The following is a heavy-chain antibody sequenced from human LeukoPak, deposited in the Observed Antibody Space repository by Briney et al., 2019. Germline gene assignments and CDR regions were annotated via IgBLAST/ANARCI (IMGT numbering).Heavy chain of an antibody. CDR1: GFTFSSYD. CDR2: ISGSGGST. CDR3: ARGNTIAVAFDY. J-gene: IGHJ4*02. Sequence: AGGSLRLSCAASGFTFSSYDMSWVRQAPGKGPELVSAISGSGGSTYYADSVKGRFTISSDNAKNSLHLQMKSLTADDTAGYYCARGNTIAVAFDYWGQGPLVTVPS. D-gene: IGHD6-19*01. V-gene: IGHV3-23*01.